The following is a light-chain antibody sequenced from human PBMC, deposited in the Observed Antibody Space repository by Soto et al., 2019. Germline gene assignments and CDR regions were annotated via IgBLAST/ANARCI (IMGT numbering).Light chain of an antibody. Sequence: SYELAQAPSVPVAPGQTARITCGGDNIGSKSVHWYQQKPGQAPVLVIYDDCDRPSGIPEGFSGSNSGTTATLTISRVEAGDEADFYCQVWDPGLDHRGVFGGGTKLTVL. CDR2: DDC. J-gene: IGLJ3*02. CDR1: NIGSKS. CDR3: QVWDPGLDHRGV. V-gene: IGLV3-21*02.